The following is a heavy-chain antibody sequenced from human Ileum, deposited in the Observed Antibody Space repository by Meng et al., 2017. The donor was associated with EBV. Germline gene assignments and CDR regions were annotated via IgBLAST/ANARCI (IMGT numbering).Heavy chain of an antibody. Sequence: QGQLQEAGPGLVKPSGTLSLPCAVSGGSISSRNWWNWVRQPPGKGLEWIGEIYYSGSTIYNPSLKSRVTISVDKSKNLFSLKLSSVTAADTAVYYCARGYGSGRDYFNYWGQGTLVTVSS. CDR2: IYYSGST. V-gene: IGHV4-4*02. D-gene: IGHD3-10*01. CDR3: ARGYGSGRDYFNY. CDR1: GGSISSRNW. J-gene: IGHJ4*02.